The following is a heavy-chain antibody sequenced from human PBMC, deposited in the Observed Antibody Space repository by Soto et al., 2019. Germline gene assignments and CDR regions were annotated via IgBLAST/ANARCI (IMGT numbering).Heavy chain of an antibody. Sequence: SETLSLTCTVSGVSISSYYWSWIRQPPGKGLEWIGYIYYSGSTNYNPSLKSRVTISVDTSKNQFSLKLSSVTAADTAVYYCARGTTAAGTRWFYPWGQGTLVTVSS. J-gene: IGHJ5*02. CDR3: ARGTTAAGTRWFYP. CDR2: IYYSGST. D-gene: IGHD6-13*01. CDR1: GVSISSYY. V-gene: IGHV4-59*01.